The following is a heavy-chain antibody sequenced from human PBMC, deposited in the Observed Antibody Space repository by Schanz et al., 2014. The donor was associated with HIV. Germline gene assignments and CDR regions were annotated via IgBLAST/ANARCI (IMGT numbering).Heavy chain of an antibody. CDR3: ARERYYYDSSGPGGSTFDI. CDR1: GYTFTNYY. J-gene: IGHJ3*02. Sequence: QLQLVQSGAEVKQPGASVKVSCKASGYTFTNYYMHWVRQAPGQGLEWMGIINPSSGYAQKFQGRVTMTRETSTSTVYMELSSLRSEDTAVYYCARERYYYDSSGPGGSTFDIWGQGTMVTVSS. V-gene: IGHV1-46*01. D-gene: IGHD3-22*01. CDR2: INPSS.